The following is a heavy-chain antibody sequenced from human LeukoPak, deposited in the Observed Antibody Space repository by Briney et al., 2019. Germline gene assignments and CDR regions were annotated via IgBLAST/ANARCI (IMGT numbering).Heavy chain of an antibody. V-gene: IGHV2-5*02. CDR1: GFSLSTSGVG. CDR2: IYWDDDK. CDR3: AHSRSDYYYDSSGSYYFDY. Sequence: SGPTLVKPTQTFTLTCTFSGFSLSTSGVGVGWIRQPPGKALEWRALIYWDDDKRYSPSLKSRLTITKDTSKNQVVLTMTNMDPVDTATYYCAHSRSDYYYDSSGSYYFDYWGQGTLVTVSS. D-gene: IGHD3-22*01. J-gene: IGHJ4*02.